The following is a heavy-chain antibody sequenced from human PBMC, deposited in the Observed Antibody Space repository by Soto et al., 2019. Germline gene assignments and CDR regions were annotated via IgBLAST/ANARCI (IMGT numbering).Heavy chain of an antibody. CDR2: RWYDGSNK. Sequence: QVQLVESGGGVVQPGRSLRLSCAASGFTFSSYGMHWVRQAPGKGLEWVAVRWYDGSNKYYADSVKGRFTISRDNSKNTLYLQMNSLRAEATAVYYCARDNSSSWYGQTNWFDPWGQGTLGTVSS. CDR3: ARDNSSSWYGQTNWFDP. CDR1: GFTFSSYG. J-gene: IGHJ5*02. D-gene: IGHD6-13*01. V-gene: IGHV3-33*01.